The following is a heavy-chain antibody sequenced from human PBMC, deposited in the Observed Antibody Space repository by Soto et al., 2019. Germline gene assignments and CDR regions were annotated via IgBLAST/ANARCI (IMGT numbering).Heavy chain of an antibody. J-gene: IGHJ3*02. Sequence: GGSLRLSCAASGFTFSNAWMSWVRQAPGKGLEWVGLIKSKTDGGTTAYAAPVKGRCTISRDDSKNALYLQMNSLKTEDTAVYYCTTASDYSNYVAFDIWGQGTMVTVSS. CDR1: GFTFSNAW. CDR2: IKSKTDGGTT. CDR3: TTASDYSNYVAFDI. D-gene: IGHD4-4*01. V-gene: IGHV3-15*01.